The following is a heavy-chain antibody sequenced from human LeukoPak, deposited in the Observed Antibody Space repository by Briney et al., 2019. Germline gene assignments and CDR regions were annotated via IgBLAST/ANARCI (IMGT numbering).Heavy chain of an antibody. CDR3: ARGGSPAGATNDY. D-gene: IGHD1-26*01. Sequence: PSETLSLACAVYGGSFSGYYWSWIRQPPGKGLEWIGEINHSGSTNYNPSLKSRVTISVDTSENQFSQKLSSVTAADTAVYDCARGGSPAGATNDYWGQGTLVTVSS. CDR1: GGSFSGYY. CDR2: INHSGST. V-gene: IGHV4-34*01. J-gene: IGHJ4*02.